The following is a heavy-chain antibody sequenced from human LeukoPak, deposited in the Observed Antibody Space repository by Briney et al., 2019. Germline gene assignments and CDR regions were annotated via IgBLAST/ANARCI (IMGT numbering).Heavy chain of an antibody. D-gene: IGHD6-19*01. CDR1: GYTFTSYG. Sequence: ASVKVSCKASGYTFTSYGISWVRQAPGQGLEWMGWISAYNGNTNYAQKLQGRVTMTTDTSTSTAYMEPRSLRSDDTAVYYCARAGYSSGWYRGADFDYWGQGTLVTVSS. J-gene: IGHJ4*02. V-gene: IGHV1-18*01. CDR2: ISAYNGNT. CDR3: ARAGYSSGWYRGADFDY.